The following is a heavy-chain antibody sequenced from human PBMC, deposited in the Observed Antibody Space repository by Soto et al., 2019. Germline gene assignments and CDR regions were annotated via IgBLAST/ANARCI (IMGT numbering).Heavy chain of an antibody. Sequence: ASVIVSSQASGYTFTSYDSDSVRQPTGQGLEWMGWMNPNSGNTGYAQKFQGRVTMTRNTSISTAYMELSSLRSEDTAVYYCARGTGSSSWYYYYYYTDVWGPGTTVTVSS. CDR3: ARGTGSSSWYYYYYYTDV. CDR2: MNPNSGNT. D-gene: IGHD6-13*01. V-gene: IGHV1-8*01. CDR1: GYTFTSYD. J-gene: IGHJ6*03.